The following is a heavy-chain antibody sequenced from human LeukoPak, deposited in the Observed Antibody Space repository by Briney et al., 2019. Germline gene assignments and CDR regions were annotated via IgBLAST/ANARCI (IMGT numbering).Heavy chain of an antibody. CDR2: INAGNGNT. Sequence: GASVKVSCKASGYTFTSYAMHWVRQAPGQRLEWMGWINAGNGNTKYSQKFQGRVTITRDTSASTAYMELSSLRFEDTAVYYCASFSSGYYYEDYYYYGMDVWGQGTTVTVSS. J-gene: IGHJ6*02. CDR3: ASFSSGYYYEDYYYYGMDV. CDR1: GYTFTSYA. D-gene: IGHD3-22*01. V-gene: IGHV1-3*01.